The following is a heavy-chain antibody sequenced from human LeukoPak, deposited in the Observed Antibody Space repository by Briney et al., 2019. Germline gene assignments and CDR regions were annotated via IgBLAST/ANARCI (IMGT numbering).Heavy chain of an antibody. CDR1: GFTVSSNY. CDR3: ARDCRSPPYFYDSSGCRDAFDI. Sequence: GGSLRLSCAASGFTVSSNYVSWVRQAPGKGLEWVSIIYSGGSTYYADSVKGRFTISRDNSKNTLYLQMNSLRAEDTAVYYCARDCRSPPYFYDSSGCRDAFDIWGQGTMVTVSS. J-gene: IGHJ3*02. CDR2: IYSGGST. D-gene: IGHD3-22*01. V-gene: IGHV3-53*01.